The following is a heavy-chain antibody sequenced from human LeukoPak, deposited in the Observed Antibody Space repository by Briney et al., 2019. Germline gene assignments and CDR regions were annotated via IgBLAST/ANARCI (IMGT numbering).Heavy chain of an antibody. J-gene: IGHJ4*02. D-gene: IGHD5-24*01. Sequence: PGESLKISCKGSGYSFTSYWIGWVRQMPGKGLEWMGIIYPGDSDTKYSPSFQGQVTISADKSISTAYLQWSSLEASDTAMYYCARPPSRDGYNLGYWGQGTLVTVSS. CDR1: GYSFTSYW. V-gene: IGHV5-51*01. CDR2: IYPGDSDT. CDR3: ARPPSRDGYNLGY.